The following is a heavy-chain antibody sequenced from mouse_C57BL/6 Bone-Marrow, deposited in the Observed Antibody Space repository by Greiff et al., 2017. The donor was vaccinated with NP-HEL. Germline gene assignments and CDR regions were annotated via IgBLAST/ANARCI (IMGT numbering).Heavy chain of an antibody. CDR1: GYTFTEYT. Sequence: VQVVESGAELVKPGASVKLSCKASGYTFTEYTIHWVKQRSGQGLEWIGWFYPGSGSIKYNEKFKDKATLTADKSSSKVYMELSRLTAEESSVYFCARHDSSGFPSWFAYWGQGTLVTVSA. D-gene: IGHD3-2*02. CDR3: ARHDSSGFPSWFAY. V-gene: IGHV1-62-2*01. CDR2: FYPGSGSI. J-gene: IGHJ3*01.